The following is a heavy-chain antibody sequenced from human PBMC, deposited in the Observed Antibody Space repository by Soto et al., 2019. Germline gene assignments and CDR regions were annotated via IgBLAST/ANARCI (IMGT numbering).Heavy chain of an antibody. Sequence: ASVKVSCKASGYTFTSYYMHWVRQAPGQGXEWMGIINPSGGSTSYAQKFQGRVTMTRDTSTSTVYMELSSLRSEDTAVYYCARDRGPGGADTGLHGMGVWGQGTTVTVSS. CDR3: ARDRGPGGADTGLHGMGV. CDR1: GYTFTSYY. V-gene: IGHV1-46*01. J-gene: IGHJ6*02. CDR2: INPSGGST. D-gene: IGHD2-21*01.